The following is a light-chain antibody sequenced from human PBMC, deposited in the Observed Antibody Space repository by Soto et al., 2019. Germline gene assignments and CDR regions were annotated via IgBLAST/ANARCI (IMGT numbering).Light chain of an antibody. CDR2: WAS. Sequence: DIVMTQSPDSLAVSLGERATINCKSSQSVLYSSNSKNYLAWYQQKLGQPPKLLIYWASARESGVPDRFSGRGSGTDFTLTISSLQAEDVAVYYCQQRSNWPLTFGGGTKVEIK. CDR3: QQRSNWPLT. CDR1: QSVLYSSNSKNY. J-gene: IGKJ4*01. V-gene: IGKV4-1*01.